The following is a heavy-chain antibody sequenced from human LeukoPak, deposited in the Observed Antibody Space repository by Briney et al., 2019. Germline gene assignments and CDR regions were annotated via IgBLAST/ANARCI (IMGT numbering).Heavy chain of an antibody. V-gene: IGHV1-8*01. CDR2: MNPNSGNT. D-gene: IGHD1-14*01. Sequence: ASVKVSCKASGYTFTSYDINWVRQATGQGLEWMGWMNPNSGNTGYAQKFQGRVTMTEDTSTDTAYMELSSLRSEDTAVYYCATTGYDVVYGYWGQGTLVTVSS. CDR1: GYTFTSYD. J-gene: IGHJ4*02. CDR3: ATTGYDVVYGY.